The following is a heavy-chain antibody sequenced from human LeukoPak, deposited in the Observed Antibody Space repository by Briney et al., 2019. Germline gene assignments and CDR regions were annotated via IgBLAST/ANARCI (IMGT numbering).Heavy chain of an antibody. V-gene: IGHV7-4-1*02. D-gene: IGHD3-16*02. CDR1: GYTFTSYA. CDR2: INTNTGNP. J-gene: IGHJ4*02. Sequence: ASVKVSCKASGYTFTSYAMNWVRQAPGQGLEWMGWINTNTGNPTYAQGFTGRFVFSLDISVSTTYPQISSLKAEDTAVYYCARAYQRLGGLSLPDYWGQGTLVTVSS. CDR3: ARAYQRLGGLSLPDY.